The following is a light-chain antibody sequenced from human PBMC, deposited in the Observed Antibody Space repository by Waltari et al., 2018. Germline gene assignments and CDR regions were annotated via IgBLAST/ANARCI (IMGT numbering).Light chain of an antibody. J-gene: IGKJ4*01. Sequence: EIVLTQSPATLSLYPGERATLSCRASQSISSSLAWYQQKAGQSPRLLIYDASNRATDIPGRFSGSGSVTDFTLTISSLEPEDFAVYYCQQRSSWPLTFGGGTKVEIK. CDR3: QQRSSWPLT. CDR1: QSISSS. CDR2: DAS. V-gene: IGKV3-11*01.